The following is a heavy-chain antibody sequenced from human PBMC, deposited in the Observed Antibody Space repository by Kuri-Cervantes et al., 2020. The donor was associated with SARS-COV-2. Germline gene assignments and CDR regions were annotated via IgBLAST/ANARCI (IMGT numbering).Heavy chain of an antibody. D-gene: IGHD5-24*01. CDR1: GFTFSSYG. CDR2: IRYDGSNK. CDR3: AKDGTVYDDWLQYHFDY. Sequence: GESLKISCAASGFTFSSYGMHWVRQAPGKGLEWVAFIRYDGSNKYYADSVKGRFTISRDNSKNTLYLQMNSLRAEDTAVYYCAKDGTVYDDWLQYHFDYWGQGTLVTRLL. J-gene: IGHJ4*02. V-gene: IGHV3-30*02.